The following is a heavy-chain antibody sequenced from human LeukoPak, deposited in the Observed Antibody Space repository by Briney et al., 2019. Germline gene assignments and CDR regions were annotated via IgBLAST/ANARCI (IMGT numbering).Heavy chain of an antibody. J-gene: IGHJ4*02. CDR3: ARTAVAGIYYFDY. Sequence: ASVKVSCKASGYTFTGYYMHWVRQAPGQGLEWMGWINPNSGGTNYAQKFQGRVTMTRDTSISTAYMELSRLRSNDTAVYYCARTAVAGIYYFDYWGRGTLVTVSS. V-gene: IGHV1-2*02. CDR2: INPNSGGT. D-gene: IGHD6-19*01. CDR1: GYTFTGYY.